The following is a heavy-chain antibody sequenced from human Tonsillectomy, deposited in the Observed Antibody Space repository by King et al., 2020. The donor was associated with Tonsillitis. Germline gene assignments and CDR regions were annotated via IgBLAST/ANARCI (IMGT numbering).Heavy chain of an antibody. CDR2: IYHSGPT. D-gene: IGHD4-17*01. CDR1: GDSLTSGGYF. Sequence: HVQLVESGPGLVRPSQTLSLICSVSGDSLTSGGYFWSWIRQHPDKALEWIGSIYHSGPTYHTPSLRSRLFMSVDTSKNQFSLRLTSVTAAATAVYYCARNRDYGDYVDFWGQGTLVAVSS. CDR3: ARNRDYGDYVDF. J-gene: IGHJ4*02. V-gene: IGHV4-31*03.